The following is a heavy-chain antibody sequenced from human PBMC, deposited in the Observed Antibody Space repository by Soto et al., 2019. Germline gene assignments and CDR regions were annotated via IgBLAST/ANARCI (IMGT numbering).Heavy chain of an antibody. Sequence: ASVKVSCKASGYTFTGYAIHWVRQAPGQRHEWMGWINGGNGDTKYSQKFQGRVTITRDTSASTAYMELTSLGSEDTAVYHCARGYCSSTSCQYYFDFWGQGTLVTVS. CDR1: GYTFTGYA. D-gene: IGHD2-2*01. CDR2: INGGNGDT. J-gene: IGHJ4*02. CDR3: ARGYCSSTSCQYYFDF. V-gene: IGHV1-3*01.